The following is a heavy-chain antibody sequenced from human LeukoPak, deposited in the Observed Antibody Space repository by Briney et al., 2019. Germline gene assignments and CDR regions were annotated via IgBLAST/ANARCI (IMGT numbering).Heavy chain of an antibody. J-gene: IGHJ4*02. CDR2: IRYDGSNK. D-gene: IGHD6-19*01. CDR3: AKAQWGYSSGWYGY. V-gene: IGHV3-30*02. CDR1: GFTFSSYG. Sequence: TGGSLRLSCAASGFTFSSYGMHWVRQAPGKGLEWVAFIRYDGSNKYYADSVKGRFTISRDNSKNTLYLQMNSLRAEDTAVYYCAKAQWGYSSGWYGYRGQGTLVTVSS.